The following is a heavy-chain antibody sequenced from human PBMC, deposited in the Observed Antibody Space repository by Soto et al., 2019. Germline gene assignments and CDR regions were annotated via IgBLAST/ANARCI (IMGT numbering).Heavy chain of an antibody. CDR1: GGSISSYY. Sequence: SETLSLTCTVSGGSISSYYWSWIRQPPGKGLEWIGYIYYSGSTNYNPSLKSRVTISVDTSKNQFSLKLSSVTAADTAVYYCARTMVRGVDWFDPWGQGTLVTVSS. D-gene: IGHD3-10*01. J-gene: IGHJ5*02. CDR3: ARTMVRGVDWFDP. V-gene: IGHV4-59*08. CDR2: IYYSGST.